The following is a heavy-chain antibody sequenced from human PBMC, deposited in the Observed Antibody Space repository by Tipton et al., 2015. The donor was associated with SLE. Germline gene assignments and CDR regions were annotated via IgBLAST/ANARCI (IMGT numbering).Heavy chain of an antibody. CDR1: GGSFSGYY. CDR2: INHSGST. V-gene: IGHV4-34*01. J-gene: IGHJ4*02. Sequence: TLSLTCAVYGGSFSGYYWSWIRQSPGKGLEWIGEINHSGSTNYNPSLKGRLTISVDTSKNQFSLKLSSVTAADTAVYYCARALGYNYGPYYFDYWGQGTLVTVSS. CDR3: ARALGYNYGPYYFDY. D-gene: IGHD5-18*01.